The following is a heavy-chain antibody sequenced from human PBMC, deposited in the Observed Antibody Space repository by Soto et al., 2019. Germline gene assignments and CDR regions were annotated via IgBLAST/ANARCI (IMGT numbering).Heavy chain of an antibody. J-gene: IGHJ4*02. CDR1: GGSISRSSYY. Sequence: QLQLQESGPGLVKPSETLSLTCTVSGGSISRSSYYWGWIRQPPGKGLEWIGSIYYSGSTYYNPSLKSRVTISVDTSKNQFSLKLSSVTAADTTVYYCARHDYGGFGLWGQGTLVTVSS. CDR2: IYYSGST. V-gene: IGHV4-39*01. CDR3: ARHDYGGFGL. D-gene: IGHD4-17*01.